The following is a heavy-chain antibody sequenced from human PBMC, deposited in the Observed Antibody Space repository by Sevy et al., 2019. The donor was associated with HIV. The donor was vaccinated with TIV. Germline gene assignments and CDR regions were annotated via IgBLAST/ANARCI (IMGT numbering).Heavy chain of an antibody. J-gene: IGHJ4*02. CDR1: GYTFIGYY. Sequence: ASVKVSCKTSGYTFIGYYIHWVRQAPGQGLEWIGWINPNSGGTYFAKKFQDSVTMTTDTSVKTAYMELRSLRFDDTAVYYCARMGDYYDSSGYYPLKFWGQGTLVTVSS. D-gene: IGHD3-22*01. V-gene: IGHV1-2*02. CDR2: INPNSGGT. CDR3: ARMGDYYDSSGYYPLKF.